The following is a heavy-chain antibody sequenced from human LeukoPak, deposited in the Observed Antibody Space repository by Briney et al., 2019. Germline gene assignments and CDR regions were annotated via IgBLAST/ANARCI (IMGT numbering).Heavy chain of an antibody. CDR1: XXSXG. V-gene: IGHV1-18*01. Sequence: XXSXGIXXXRQAPGQGLEWMGWISAYNGNTNYAQKLQGRVTMTTDTSTSTAYMELRSLRSDDTAVYYCARGEGSSADYWGQGTLVTVSS. CDR3: ARGEGSSADY. J-gene: IGHJ4*02. D-gene: IGHD6-6*01. CDR2: ISAYNGNT.